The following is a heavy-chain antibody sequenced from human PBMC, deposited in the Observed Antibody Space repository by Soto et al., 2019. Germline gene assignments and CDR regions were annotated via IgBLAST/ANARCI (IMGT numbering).Heavy chain of an antibody. CDR3: ARDGGYCSGGSCYPMPRLYQRYSGMDV. V-gene: IGHV1-46*03. D-gene: IGHD2-15*01. CDR2: INANTGST. J-gene: IGHJ6*02. Sequence: QVQLVQSGAEVKKPGALVKISCKASGYSFSSYYIHWVRQAPGQGLEWMATINANTGSTNYAQKFQGRVPVTRDTSTSTVYMDLSSLRSEDTAVYYCARDGGYCSGGSCYPMPRLYQRYSGMDVWGQGTTVTVSS. CDR1: GYSFSSYY.